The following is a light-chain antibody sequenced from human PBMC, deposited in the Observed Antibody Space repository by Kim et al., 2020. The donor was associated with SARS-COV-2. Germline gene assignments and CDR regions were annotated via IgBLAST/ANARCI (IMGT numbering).Light chain of an antibody. Sequence: SVSQGERATLSCRASQSVSSNLAWYQQKPGQAPRLLIYGASTRATGIPARFSGSGSGTEFTLTISSLQSEDFAVYYCQQYNNWPLTFGGGTKLEI. CDR1: QSVSSN. CDR2: GAS. CDR3: QQYNNWPLT. V-gene: IGKV3D-15*01. J-gene: IGKJ4*01.